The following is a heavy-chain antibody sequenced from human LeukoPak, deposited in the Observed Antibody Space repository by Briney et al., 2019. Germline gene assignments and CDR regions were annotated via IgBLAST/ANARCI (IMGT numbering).Heavy chain of an antibody. CDR3: AKDVFWNYSAFDI. J-gene: IGHJ3*02. V-gene: IGHV3-9*01. CDR2: ISWNSGSI. D-gene: IGHD1-7*01. CDR1: GFTFDDYA. Sequence: PGGSLTLSCAASGFTFDDYAMHWLRQAPGKGLEGVSSISWNSGSIGYADSVKGRFTISRDNAKNSLYLQIKSLRAEDTALYYCAKDVFWNYSAFDIWGQGTMVTVSS.